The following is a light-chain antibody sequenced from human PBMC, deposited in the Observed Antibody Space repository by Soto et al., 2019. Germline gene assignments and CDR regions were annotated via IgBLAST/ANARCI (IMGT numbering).Light chain of an antibody. CDR2: EDN. CDR1: SGSIASNC. Sequence: NFMLPQPHSVSKYPGKTVTISCTRSSGSIASNCVQWYRQSPGSAPTTVIYEDNQRPCGVPDRFSGSIDSSSNSASLTISGLKTADEADFCCLYYDRSNRGLGTG. V-gene: IGLV6-57*04. CDR3: LYYDRSNRG. J-gene: IGLJ1*01.